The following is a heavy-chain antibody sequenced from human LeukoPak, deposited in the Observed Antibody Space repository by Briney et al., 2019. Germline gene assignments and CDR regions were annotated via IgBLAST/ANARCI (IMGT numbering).Heavy chain of an antibody. CDR3: ARGVGYCSSSSCYDFAY. CDR2: IYPGDSET. D-gene: IGHD2-2*01. J-gene: IGHJ4*02. CDR1: GSIFTNYW. V-gene: IGHV5-51*01. Sequence: GESLNISGPRPGSIFTNYWTAWVRQLHGKGLKGMEIIYPGDSETTYSPSFQAQVTISADKSITSTNLQWSSLKASDTAMYYCARGVGYCSSSSCYDFAYWGQGTLVTVPS.